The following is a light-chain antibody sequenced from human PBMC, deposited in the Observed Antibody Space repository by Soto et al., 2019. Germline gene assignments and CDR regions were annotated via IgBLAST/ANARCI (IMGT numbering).Light chain of an antibody. V-gene: IGKV1-5*03. CDR2: LEY. CDR1: QSIQSF. Sequence: DIQMTQFPSTLSASVGDAVTITCRASQSIQSFLAWYQQKPGKAPKLLIYLEYSLESGVTSRFSGSGSGTEFTLTISSLQPDDFAIYFCQQYNSHSFYTFGQGTKLEVK. CDR3: QQYNSHSFYT. J-gene: IGKJ2*01.